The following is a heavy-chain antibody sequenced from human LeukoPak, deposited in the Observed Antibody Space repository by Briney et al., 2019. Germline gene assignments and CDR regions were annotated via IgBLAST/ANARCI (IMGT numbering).Heavy chain of an antibody. D-gene: IGHD3-10*01. V-gene: IGHV4-30-4*01. CDR3: ARGGFGELSDN. Sequence: PSETLSLTCTVSGGSISSGDYYWSWIRQPPGKGLEWIGYIYYSGSTYYNPSLKSRVTISVDTSKNQFPLKLSSVTAADTAVYYCARGGFGELSDNWGQGTQVTVSS. CDR2: IYYSGST. CDR1: GGSISSGDYY. J-gene: IGHJ4*02.